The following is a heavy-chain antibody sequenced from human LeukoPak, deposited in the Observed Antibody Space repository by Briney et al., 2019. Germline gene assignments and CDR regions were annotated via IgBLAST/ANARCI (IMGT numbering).Heavy chain of an antibody. CDR2: ISAGGGST. J-gene: IGHJ4*02. V-gene: IGHV3-23*01. CDR1: AFTFSNHA. D-gene: IGHD3-22*01. Sequence: GGSLRLSCAASAFTFSNHAMSWVRQTPGKGLEWVSGISAGGGSTLYADSVKGRFTISRDNSKNTLHLQMNNLRVEDTAVYFCAYYDSSGYYYGRLRYWGQGTPVTVSS. CDR3: AYYDSSGYYYGRLRY.